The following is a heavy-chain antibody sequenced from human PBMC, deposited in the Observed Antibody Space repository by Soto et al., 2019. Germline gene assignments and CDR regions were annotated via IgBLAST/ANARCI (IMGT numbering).Heavy chain of an antibody. CDR1: GGSFSGYY. Sequence: ETLSLTCAVYGGSFSGYYWSWIRQPPWKGLEWIGEINHSGSTYYNPSLKSRVTISVDTSKNQFSLKLSSVTAADTAVYYCARINWNYDDEYYFDYWGQGTLVTVSS. CDR3: ARINWNYDDEYYFDY. V-gene: IGHV4-34*01. D-gene: IGHD1-7*01. CDR2: INHSGST. J-gene: IGHJ4*02.